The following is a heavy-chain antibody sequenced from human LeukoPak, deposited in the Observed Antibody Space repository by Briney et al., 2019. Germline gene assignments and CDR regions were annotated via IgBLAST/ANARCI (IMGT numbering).Heavy chain of an antibody. J-gene: IGHJ5*02. CDR1: GGSISSGGYY. D-gene: IGHD3-3*01. CDR2: IYYSGST. Sequence: PSETLSLTCTVSGGSISSGGYYWSWIRQHPGKGLEWIGYIYYSGSTYYNPSLKSRVTISVDTSKNQFSLKPSSVTAADTAVYYCARASGLRFLEPGEFDPWGQGTLVTVSS. V-gene: IGHV4-31*03. CDR3: ARASGLRFLEPGEFDP.